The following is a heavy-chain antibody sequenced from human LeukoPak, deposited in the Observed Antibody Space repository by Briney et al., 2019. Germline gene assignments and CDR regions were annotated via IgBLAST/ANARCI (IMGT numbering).Heavy chain of an antibody. J-gene: IGHJ4*02. CDR3: ARGKVAGPTTIDY. CDR2: INPNSGGT. CDR1: GYTFTGYY. D-gene: IGHD6-19*01. V-gene: IGHV1-2*02. Sequence: ASVKVSCKASGYTFTGYYMHWVRQAPGQGLEWMGWINPNSGGTNYAQKFQGRVTMTRDTSISTAYMELSRLRSDDTAVYYCARGKVAGPTTIDYWGQGTLVTVSS.